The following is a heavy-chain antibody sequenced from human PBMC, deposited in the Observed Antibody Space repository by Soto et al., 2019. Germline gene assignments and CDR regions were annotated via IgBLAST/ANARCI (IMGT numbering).Heavy chain of an antibody. D-gene: IGHD4-17*01. J-gene: IGHJ6*02. CDR3: ARTPTVVPLPGYYYYGMDV. Sequence: PGGSLRLSCAASGFTVSSNYMSWVRQAPGKGLEWVSVIYSGGSTYYADSVKGRFTISRDNSKNTLYLQMNSLRAEDTAVYYCARTPTVVPLPGYYYYGMDVWGQGTTVTVSS. CDR1: GFTVSSNY. V-gene: IGHV3-53*01. CDR2: IYSGGST.